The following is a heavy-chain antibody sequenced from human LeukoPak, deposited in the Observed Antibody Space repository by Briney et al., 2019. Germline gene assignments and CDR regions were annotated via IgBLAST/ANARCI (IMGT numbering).Heavy chain of an antibody. V-gene: IGHV3-64*01. CDR3: ARENYSDNSVKYSDD. J-gene: IGHJ4*03. D-gene: IGHD3-22*01. CDR2: ININGGST. CDR1: GFTFCSYG. Sequence: GGSLRLSCAASGFTFCSYGMYWVRQAPGKGLEYVSAININGGSTYYANSVKGRFTISRDNSKNTLYLQMGRLRAEDMAVYYCARENYSDNSVKYSDDWGDEGPVTVSS.